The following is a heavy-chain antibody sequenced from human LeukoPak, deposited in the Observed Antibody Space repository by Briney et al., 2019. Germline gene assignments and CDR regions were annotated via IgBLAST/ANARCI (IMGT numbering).Heavy chain of an antibody. CDR1: GLTFSGYV. Sequence: GGSLRLSCAASGLTFSGYVMSWVRQAPGKGLEWVSGIRAGGENAYYSDSVKGRFTIARDNSKDTLSLQMNNLRAEDTAVYYCTCLDCWGQGTLVTVSS. CDR3: TCLDC. CDR2: IRAGGENA. V-gene: IGHV3-23*01. J-gene: IGHJ4*02.